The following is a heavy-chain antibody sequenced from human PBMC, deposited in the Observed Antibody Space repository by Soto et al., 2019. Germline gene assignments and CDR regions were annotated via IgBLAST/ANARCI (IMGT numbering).Heavy chain of an antibody. V-gene: IGHV6-1*01. CDR1: GDSVSSNSAA. D-gene: IGHD2-8*01. Sequence: SQTLSLPCALSGDSVSSNSAAWNWIRQSPSRGLEWLGRTYYRSKWYNDYAVSVKSRITINPDTSENQFSLQLNSVTPEDTAVYYCARGIVLMVYAIPSPRYGMDVWGQGTTVTVSS. CDR3: ARGIVLMVYAIPSPRYGMDV. J-gene: IGHJ6*02. CDR2: TYYRSKWYN.